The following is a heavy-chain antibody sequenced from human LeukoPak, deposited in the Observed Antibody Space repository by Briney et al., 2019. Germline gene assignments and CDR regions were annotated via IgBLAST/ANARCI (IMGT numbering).Heavy chain of an antibody. Sequence: PGGSLRLSCAASGFTFSSYSMNWVRQAPGKGLEWVSSISSSSSYIYYADSVKGRFTISRDNAKNSLYLQMNSLRAEDTAVYYCARSTPSIVGDPYYFDYWGQGTLVTVSS. V-gene: IGHV3-21*01. D-gene: IGHD1-26*01. CDR3: ARSTPSIVGDPYYFDY. CDR2: ISSSSSYI. J-gene: IGHJ4*02. CDR1: GFTFSSYS.